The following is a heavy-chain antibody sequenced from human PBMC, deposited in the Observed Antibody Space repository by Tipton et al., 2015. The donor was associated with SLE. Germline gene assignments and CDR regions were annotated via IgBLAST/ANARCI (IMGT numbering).Heavy chain of an antibody. Sequence: SLRLSCAASGFTFSSYEMNWVRQAPGKGLEWVSYISSSGSTIYYADSVKGRFTISRDNAKNSLYLQMNSLRAEDTAVYYCAREGYSSGWYYFDYWGQGTLVTVSS. CDR1: GFTFSSYE. J-gene: IGHJ4*02. D-gene: IGHD6-19*01. V-gene: IGHV3-48*03. CDR2: ISSSGSTI. CDR3: AREGYSSGWYYFDY.